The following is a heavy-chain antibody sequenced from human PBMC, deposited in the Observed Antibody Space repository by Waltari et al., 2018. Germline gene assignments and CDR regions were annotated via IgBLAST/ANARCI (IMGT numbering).Heavy chain of an antibody. CDR2: INSDGSST. CDR1: GFTFSSYW. D-gene: IGHD3-3*01. Sequence: EVQLVESGGGLVQPGGSLRLSCAASGFTFSSYWMHWVRQAPGKGLVWVSRINSDGSSTNYADSVKGRFTISRDNAKNTLYLQMNSLRAEDTAVYYCARAEYDFWSGYYGYYYMDVWGKGTTVTVSS. CDR3: ARAEYDFWSGYYGYYYMDV. J-gene: IGHJ6*03. V-gene: IGHV3-74*01.